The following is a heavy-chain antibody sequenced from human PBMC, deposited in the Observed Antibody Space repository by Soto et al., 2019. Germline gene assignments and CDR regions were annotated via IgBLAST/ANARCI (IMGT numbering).Heavy chain of an antibody. CDR3: ASHCSTRCSDWIDP. CDR2: IDPRGGGT. J-gene: IGHJ5*02. V-gene: IGHV1-46*03. D-gene: IGHD2-15*01. CDR1: GYRFTKYY. Sequence: QVQLVQSGPEVKKPGASVKISCRASGYRFTKYYVHRVRQAPGQGLEWMGVIDPRGGGTTYAQKFQDRVTMTRDSALSTVFLDLASLRSEDTAMYFCASHCSTRCSDWIDPWGQGTLVIVSS.